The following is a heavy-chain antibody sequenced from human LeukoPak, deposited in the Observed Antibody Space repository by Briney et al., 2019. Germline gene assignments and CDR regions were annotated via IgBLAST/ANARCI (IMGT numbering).Heavy chain of an antibody. CDR3: AREGGKDYYYYYYMDV. Sequence: PGGSLRLSCAASGFTFSSYSMNWVRQAPGKGLEWVSSITSSSYIYYADSVKGRFTISRGDAKNSLYLQMNSLRAEDTAVYYCAREGGKDYYYYYYMDVWGKGTTVTVSS. J-gene: IGHJ6*03. CDR1: GFTFSSYS. V-gene: IGHV3-21*01. D-gene: IGHD3-16*01. CDR2: ITSSSYI.